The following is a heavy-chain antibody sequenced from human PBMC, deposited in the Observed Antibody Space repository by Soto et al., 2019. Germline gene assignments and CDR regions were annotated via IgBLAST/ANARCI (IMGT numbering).Heavy chain of an antibody. CDR3: ARDKITGLFDY. CDR1: GDSISSYY. D-gene: IGHD2-8*02. Sequence: SETLSLTCTVSGDSISSYYCSWIRQPPGKGLEWIGYIYDTGSTNYNPALKSRVTISIDTSKNQFSLKLTSVTAADTAVYYCARDKITGLFDYWGQGTLVTVSS. V-gene: IGHV4-59*12. J-gene: IGHJ4*02. CDR2: IYDTGST.